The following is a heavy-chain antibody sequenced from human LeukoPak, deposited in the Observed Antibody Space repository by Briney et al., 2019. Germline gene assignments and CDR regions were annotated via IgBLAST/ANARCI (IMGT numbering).Heavy chain of an antibody. D-gene: IGHD2-2*01. CDR3: ARGAWRYCSSTSCYWNYFDY. V-gene: IGHV4-59*01. Sequence: SETLSLACTVSGGSISSYYWSWIRQPPGKGLEWIGYIYYSGSTNYNPSLKSRVTISVDTSKNQFSLKLSSVTAADTAVYYCARGAWRYCSSTSCYWNYFDYWGQGTLVTVSS. CDR2: IYYSGST. CDR1: GGSISSYY. J-gene: IGHJ4*02.